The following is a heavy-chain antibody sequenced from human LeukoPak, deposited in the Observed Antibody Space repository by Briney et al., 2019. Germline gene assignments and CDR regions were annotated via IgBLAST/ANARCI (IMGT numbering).Heavy chain of an antibody. CDR2: IYYSGST. CDR1: GGSISSSSYY. V-gene: IGHV4-39*07. Sequence: PSETLSLTCTVSGGSISSSSYYWGWIRQPPGKGPEWIGSIYYSGSTYYNPSLKSRVTISVDTSKNQFSLKLSSVTAADTAVYYCARVGSQLGIYYLDYWGQGTLVTVSS. J-gene: IGHJ4*02. D-gene: IGHD2-2*01. CDR3: ARVGSQLGIYYLDY.